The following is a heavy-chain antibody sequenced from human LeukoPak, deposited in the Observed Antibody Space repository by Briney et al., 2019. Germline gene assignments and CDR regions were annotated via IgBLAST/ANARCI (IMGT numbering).Heavy chain of an antibody. CDR1: SDSITDYY. J-gene: IGHJ5*02. D-gene: IGHD6-13*01. Sequence: SETLSLTCTVSSDSITDYYWTWIRQPAGKGLEWIGRISTSGSTNYNPPLKSRVTMSFDTSKNQFSLKLTSVTAADTAMYYCARVVEYTSSWYRFVWFDPWGQGTLVTVSS. CDR3: ARVVEYTSSWYRFVWFDP. CDR2: ISTSGST. V-gene: IGHV4-4*07.